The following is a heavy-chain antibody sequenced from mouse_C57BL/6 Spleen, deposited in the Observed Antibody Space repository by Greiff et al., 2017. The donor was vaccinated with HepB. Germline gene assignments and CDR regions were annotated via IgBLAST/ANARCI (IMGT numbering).Heavy chain of an antibody. CDR1: GYTFTSYW. CDR2: IDPSDSYT. Sequence: QVQLQQPGAELVKPGASVKLSCKASGYTFTSYWMQWVKQRPGQGLEWIGEIDPSDSYTNYNQKFKGKATLTVDTSSSTAYMQLSSLTSEDSAVYYCESLYGYWGQGTTLTVSS. CDR3: ESLYGY. J-gene: IGHJ2*01. V-gene: IGHV1-50*01. D-gene: IGHD1-1*02.